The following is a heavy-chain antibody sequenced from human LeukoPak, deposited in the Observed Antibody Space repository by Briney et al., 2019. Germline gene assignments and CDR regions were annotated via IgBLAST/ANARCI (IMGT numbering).Heavy chain of an antibody. CDR2: ISYDGSNK. D-gene: IGHD6-19*01. J-gene: IGHJ5*02. CDR3: AKDDRAVAGISDP. Sequence: GRSLRLSCAASGFTFSSYAMHWVRQAPGKGLEWVAVISYDGSNKYYADSVKGRFTISRDNSKNTLYLQMNSLRAEDTAVYYCAKDDRAVAGISDPWGQGTLVTVSS. CDR1: GFTFSSYA. V-gene: IGHV3-30*04.